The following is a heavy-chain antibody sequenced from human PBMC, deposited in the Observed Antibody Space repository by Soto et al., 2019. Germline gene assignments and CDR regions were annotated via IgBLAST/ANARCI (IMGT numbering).Heavy chain of an antibody. CDR2: INPNSGGT. D-gene: IGHD2-21*01. CDR3: AREYGRWWWGGTLFYP. V-gene: IGHV1-2*02. Sequence: ASVKVSCKASGYTFTGYYMHWVRQAPGQGLEWMGWINPNSGGTNYAQKFQGRVTMTRGTSISTAYMELSNLRSDDTAVYYCAREYGRWWWGGTLFYPWGQGTLVTVSS. CDR1: GYTFTGYY. J-gene: IGHJ5*02.